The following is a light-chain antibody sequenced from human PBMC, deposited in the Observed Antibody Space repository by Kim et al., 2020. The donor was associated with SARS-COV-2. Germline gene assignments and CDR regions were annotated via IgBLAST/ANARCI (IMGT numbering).Light chain of an antibody. CDR2: GAS. V-gene: IGKV3-20*01. Sequence: EIVLTQSPGTLSLSPGERATLSCRASQSFSSSYLAWYQQKPGQAPRLLIYGASSRATGIPDRFSGSGSGTDFTLTISRLEPEEFAVYYCQQYGSSFTFGPGTKVDIK. CDR3: QQYGSSFT. J-gene: IGKJ3*01. CDR1: QSFSSSY.